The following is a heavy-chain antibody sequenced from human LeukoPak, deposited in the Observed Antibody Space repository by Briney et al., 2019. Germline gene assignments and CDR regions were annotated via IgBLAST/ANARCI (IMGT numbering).Heavy chain of an antibody. CDR3: ARGRSYYDFWSGSSFDY. V-gene: IGHV4-59*01. CDR1: GGSISSYY. D-gene: IGHD3-3*01. Sequence: SETLSLTCTVSGGSISSYYWSWIRQPPGKGLEWIGYIYYSGSTNYNPSLKSRVTISVDTSKNQFSLKLSSVTAADTAVYYCARGRSYYDFWSGSSFDYWGQGTLVTVSS. CDR2: IYYSGST. J-gene: IGHJ4*02.